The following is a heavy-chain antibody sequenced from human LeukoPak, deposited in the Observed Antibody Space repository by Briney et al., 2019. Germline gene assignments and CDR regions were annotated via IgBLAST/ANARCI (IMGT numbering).Heavy chain of an antibody. Sequence: ASVKVSCKASGYTFTGYYMHWVRQAPGQGLEWMGWINPNSGGTNYAQKFQGRATMTRDTSISTAYMELSRLRSDDTAVYYCARPGDYGDYVSAFDIWGQGTMVTVSS. CDR3: ARPGDYGDYVSAFDI. V-gene: IGHV1-2*02. CDR2: INPNSGGT. D-gene: IGHD4-17*01. CDR1: GYTFTGYY. J-gene: IGHJ3*02.